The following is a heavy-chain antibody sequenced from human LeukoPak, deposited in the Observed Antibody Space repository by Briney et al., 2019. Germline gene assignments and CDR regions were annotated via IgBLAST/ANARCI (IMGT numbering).Heavy chain of an antibody. D-gene: IGHD3-16*01. CDR2: INPNSGGT. J-gene: IGHJ4*02. CDR1: GYTFTGYY. Sequence: GASVKVSCKASGYTFTGYYMHWVRQAPGQGLEWMGWINPNSGGTNYAQKLQGRVTMTRDTSISTAYMELSRLRSDDTAVYYCARGTRTSNMITLGYWGQGTLVTVSS. CDR3: ARGTRTSNMITLGY. V-gene: IGHV1-2*02.